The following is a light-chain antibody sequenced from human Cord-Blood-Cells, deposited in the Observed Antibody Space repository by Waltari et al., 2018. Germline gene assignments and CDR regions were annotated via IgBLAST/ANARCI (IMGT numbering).Light chain of an antibody. CDR1: SSDVGGYNY. J-gene: IGLJ1*01. V-gene: IGLV2-14*01. CDR3: SSYTSSSTYV. CDR2: EVS. Sequence: QSALTQPDSVSGSPGQSITISCTGTSSDVGGYNYVSWYQQHPGKAPKHIIYEVSNRPSGVSNRFSGSKSGNTASLTISGLQAEDEADYYGSSYTSSSTYVFGTGTKVTVL.